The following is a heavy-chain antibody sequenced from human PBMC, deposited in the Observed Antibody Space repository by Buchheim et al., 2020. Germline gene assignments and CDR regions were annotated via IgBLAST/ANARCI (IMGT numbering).Heavy chain of an antibody. CDR2: ISTDGNSK. Sequence: QVQLVESGGGVVQPGRSLRLSCVASAFTFVRCAMHWVRQAPGKWLESVAIISTDGNSKYYADSVRGRFTISCDNSKNTVDLKMNSLTAEDTAVYYCAREMYASVNNYYYYGMDVWGQGTT. CDR3: AREMYASVNNYYYYGMDV. V-gene: IGHV3-30*14. CDR1: AFTFVRCA. D-gene: IGHD2-8*01. J-gene: IGHJ6*02.